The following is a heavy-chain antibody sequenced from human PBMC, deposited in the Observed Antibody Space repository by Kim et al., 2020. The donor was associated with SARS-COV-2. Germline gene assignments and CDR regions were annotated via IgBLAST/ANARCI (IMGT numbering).Heavy chain of an antibody. J-gene: IGHJ5*02. Sequence: RNKSYTYSVKGRFTISRDHSKNTLYLKMNSLRAEDTAVYYCARDGGNWFDPWGQGTLVTVSS. CDR3: ARDGGNWFDP. V-gene: IGHV3-30*10. CDR2: RNK. D-gene: IGHD3-16*01.